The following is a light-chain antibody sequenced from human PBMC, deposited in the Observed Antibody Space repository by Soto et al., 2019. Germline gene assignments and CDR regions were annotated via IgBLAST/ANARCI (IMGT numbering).Light chain of an antibody. CDR3: CSYTTSNTXV. Sequence: QSALTQPASVSGSLGQSITISCSGTSSDVGAYNYVSWYQQYPGKAPKLMIYHVTDRPSGVSNRFSGSKSGNTASLTISGLQAEDEADYYCCSYTTSNTXVXGIGTKVTVL. CDR2: HVT. J-gene: IGLJ1*01. V-gene: IGLV2-14*01. CDR1: SSDVGAYNY.